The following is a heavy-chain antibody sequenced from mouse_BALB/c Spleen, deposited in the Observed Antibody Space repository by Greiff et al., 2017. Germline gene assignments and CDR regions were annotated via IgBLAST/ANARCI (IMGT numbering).Heavy chain of an antibody. CDR3: ARRYCIYERLDY. D-gene: IGHD1-1*01. CDR1: GFTFSSFG. Sequence: EVMLVESGGGLVKPGGSRKLSCAASGFTFSSFGMHWVRQAPEKGLEWVAYISSGSSTIYYADTVKGRFTISRDNPKNTLFLQMYSLRSEATAMYYFARRYCIYERLDYWGQGTTLTVSS. V-gene: IGHV5-17*02. CDR2: ISSGSSTI. J-gene: IGHJ2*01.